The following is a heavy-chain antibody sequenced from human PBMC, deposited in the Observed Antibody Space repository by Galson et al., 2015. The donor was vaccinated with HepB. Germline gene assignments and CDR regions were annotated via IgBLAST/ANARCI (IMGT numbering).Heavy chain of an antibody. D-gene: IGHD2-2*01. V-gene: IGHV3-30*02. CDR3: AKGVGRYCSSTSCPIFDY. CDR2: IRYDGSNK. Sequence: LRLSCAASGFTFSSYGMHWVRQAPGKGLEWVAFIRYDGSNKYYADSVKGRFTISRDNSKNTLYLQMNSLRAEDTAVYYCAKGVGRYCSSTSCPIFDYWGQGTLVTVSS. J-gene: IGHJ4*02. CDR1: GFTFSSYG.